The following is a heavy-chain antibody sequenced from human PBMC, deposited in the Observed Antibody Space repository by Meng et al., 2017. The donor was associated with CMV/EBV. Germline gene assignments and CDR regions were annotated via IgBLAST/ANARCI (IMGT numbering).Heavy chain of an antibody. CDR1: GFTFSSYG. CDR2: IRYDGSNK. CDR3: AKEYYYGSGSDAIYYYGMDV. J-gene: IGHJ6*02. V-gene: IGHV3-30*02. Sequence: GESLKISCAASGFTFSSYGMHWVRQAPGKGLEWVAFIRYDGSNKYYADSVKGRITISRDNSKNTLYLQMNSLRAEDTAVYYCAKEYYYGSGSDAIYYYGMDVWGQGTTVTVSS. D-gene: IGHD3-10*01.